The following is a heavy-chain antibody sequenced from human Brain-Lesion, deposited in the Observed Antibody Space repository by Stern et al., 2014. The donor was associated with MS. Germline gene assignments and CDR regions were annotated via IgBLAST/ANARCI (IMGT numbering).Heavy chain of an antibody. V-gene: IGHV1-2*02. Sequence: VQLLASGAEVKKPGASVKVSCKTSGYIFTGYYIHWVRQAPGQGPEWMAWINPNTGGTKYAQKFQGRVAMSRDTSISTAYVELSSLTSDDTAVYYCARDQRGITIFGVVTDYYYLGMDVWGQGTTVTVSS. CDR2: INPNTGGT. CDR3: ARDQRGITIFGVVTDYYYLGMDV. CDR1: GYIFTGYY. D-gene: IGHD3-3*01. J-gene: IGHJ6*02.